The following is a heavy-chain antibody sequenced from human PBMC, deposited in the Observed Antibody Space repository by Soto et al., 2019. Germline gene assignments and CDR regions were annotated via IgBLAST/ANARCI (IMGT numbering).Heavy chain of an antibody. J-gene: IGHJ4*02. CDR1: GGSFSGYY. Sequence: QVQLQQWGAGLLKPSETLSLTCAVYGGSFSGYYWSWIRQPPGKGLEWIGEINHSGSTNYNPSLTSRVTISVDTSKNQFSLKLSSVTAADTAVYYCARGPALPFSSWFYYWGQGTLVTVSS. CDR2: INHSGST. CDR3: ARGPALPFSSWFYY. D-gene: IGHD6-13*01. V-gene: IGHV4-34*01.